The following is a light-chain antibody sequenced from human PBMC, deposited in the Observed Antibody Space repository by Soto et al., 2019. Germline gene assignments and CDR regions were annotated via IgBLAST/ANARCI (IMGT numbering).Light chain of an antibody. Sequence: QSALTQPASVSGSPGQSITISCTGTSSDVGGHNFVSWYQQHPGRAPKLMIYDVRNRPSGVSNRFSGSKSANTASLVISGLQAEDEAEYYCSLYSSSDTLVFGGGTKVTVL. J-gene: IGLJ2*01. CDR2: DVR. V-gene: IGLV2-14*03. CDR3: SLYSSSDTLV. CDR1: SSDVGGHNF.